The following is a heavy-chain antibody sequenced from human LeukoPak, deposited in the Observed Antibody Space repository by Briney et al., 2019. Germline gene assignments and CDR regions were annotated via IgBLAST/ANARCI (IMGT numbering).Heavy chain of an antibody. J-gene: IGHJ4*02. CDR2: ISTSSSTT. CDR1: GFTFSSYS. D-gene: IGHD6-13*01. Sequence: GGSQRLSCAASGFTFSSYSMNWVRQAPGKGLEWVSYISTSSSTTYYADSVKGRFTISRDNSKNTLYLQMNSLRAEDTAVYYCARRGSGIAAAFDYWGQGTLVTVSS. CDR3: ARRGSGIAAAFDY. V-gene: IGHV3-48*01.